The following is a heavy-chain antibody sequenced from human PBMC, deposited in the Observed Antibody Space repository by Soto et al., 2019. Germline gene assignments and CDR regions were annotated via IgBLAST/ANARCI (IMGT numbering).Heavy chain of an antibody. V-gene: IGHV3-23*01. Sequence: EGSLRHSGAAAVFTLSRYAMSWVRQAPGKGLEWVSAISGSGGSTYYADSVKGRFTISRDNSKNTLYLQMNSLRAEDTAVYYFAKDRGGTINYTGTTEFDIWGQENMLTISS. CDR2: ISGSGGST. D-gene: IGHD1-26*01. CDR3: AKDRGGTINYTGTTEFDI. CDR1: VFTLSRYA. J-gene: IGHJ3*02.